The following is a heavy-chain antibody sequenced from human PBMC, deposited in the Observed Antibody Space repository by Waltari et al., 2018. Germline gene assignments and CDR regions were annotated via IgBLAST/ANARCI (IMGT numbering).Heavy chain of an antibody. CDR2: IIPIFGTA. CDR3: ARAPVTMVRGHYFDY. Sequence: QVQLVQSGAEVKKPGSSVKVSCKASGGTFRSYAITWVRQAPGQGREWMGGIIPIFGTANYAQKFQGRVTITTDESTSTAYMELSSLRSEDTAVYYCARAPVTMVRGHYFDYWGQGTLVTVSS. V-gene: IGHV1-69*05. J-gene: IGHJ4*02. D-gene: IGHD3-10*01. CDR1: GGTFRSYA.